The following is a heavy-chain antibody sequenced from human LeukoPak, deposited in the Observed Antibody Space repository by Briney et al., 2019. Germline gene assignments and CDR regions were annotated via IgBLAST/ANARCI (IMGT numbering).Heavy chain of an antibody. Sequence: SETLSLTCAVYGGSFSGYYWSWIRQPPGKGLEWIVEINHSGSTNYNPSLKSRVTISVDTSKNQFSLQLSSVTAADTAVYCCARGHLDESSGYFSRTYYCDYWGQGTLVTVSS. CDR1: GGSFSGYY. CDR2: INHSGST. J-gene: IGHJ4*02. CDR3: ARGHLDESSGYFSRTYYCDY. V-gene: IGHV4-34*01. D-gene: IGHD3-22*01.